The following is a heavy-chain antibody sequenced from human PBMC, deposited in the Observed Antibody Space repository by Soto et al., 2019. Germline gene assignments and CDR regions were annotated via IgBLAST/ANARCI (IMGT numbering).Heavy chain of an antibody. CDR3: ARDSAVKAEQLGYYYYYMDV. Sequence: GGSLRLSCAASGFTVSSNYMSWVRQAPGKGLEWVSVIYSGGSTYYADSVKGRFTISRDNSKNTLYLQMNSLRAEDTAVYYCARDSAVKAEQLGYYYYYMDVWGKGTTVTVSS. J-gene: IGHJ6*03. CDR2: IYSGGST. D-gene: IGHD6-6*01. V-gene: IGHV3-66*01. CDR1: GFTVSSNY.